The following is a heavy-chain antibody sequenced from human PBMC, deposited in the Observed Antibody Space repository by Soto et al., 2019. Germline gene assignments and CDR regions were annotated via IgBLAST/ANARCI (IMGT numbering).Heavy chain of an antibody. Sequence: QVQLQESGPGLVKPSETLSLTCTVSGGSISSYYWSWIRQPPGKGLEWIGYIYYSGSTNYNRSLTSRVTISVDTSKNQFSLKLSSVPATDTAFYYCARRYGYSLDYWCQGTLVTVSS. J-gene: IGHJ4*02. CDR3: ARRYGYSLDY. D-gene: IGHD1-1*01. V-gene: IGHV4-59*08. CDR2: IYYSGST. CDR1: GGSISSYY.